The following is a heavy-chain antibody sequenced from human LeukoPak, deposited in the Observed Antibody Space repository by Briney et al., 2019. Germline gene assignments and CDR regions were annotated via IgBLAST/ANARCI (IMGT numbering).Heavy chain of an antibody. D-gene: IGHD2-2*01. CDR1: GYTFTIYG. J-gene: IGHJ5*02. Sequence: ASVKVSCKASGYTFTIYGISWVRQAPGQGLEWMGWISAYNGNTNYAQKLQGRVTMTTDTSTSTAYMELRSLRSDDTAVYYCAKDWSYCSSTSCRNLNWFDPWGQGTLVTVSS. CDR3: AKDWSYCSSTSCRNLNWFDP. V-gene: IGHV1-18*01. CDR2: ISAYNGNT.